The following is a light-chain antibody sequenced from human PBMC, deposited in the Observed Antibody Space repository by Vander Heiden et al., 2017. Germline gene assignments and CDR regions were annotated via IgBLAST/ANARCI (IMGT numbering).Light chain of an antibody. CDR2: TAS. V-gene: IGKV1-39*01. CDR3: QQSDSTPRT. Sequence: DIQMTKSPSSLSASVGDRVTITCRASQSISRDLNWYQQKPGKAPKLLIYTASTLQSGVPSRFSGSGSGRDFTLTITRLQPEDFATYYCQQSDSTPRTFGQWTKVEF. J-gene: IGKJ1*01. CDR1: QSISRD.